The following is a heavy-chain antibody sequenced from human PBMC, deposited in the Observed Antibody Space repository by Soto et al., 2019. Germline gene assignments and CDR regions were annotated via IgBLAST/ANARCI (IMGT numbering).Heavy chain of an antibody. Sequence: GGSLRLSCAASGFTFSNAWMNWVRQAPGKGLEWVGRIKSKTDGGTTDYAAPVKGRFTISRDDSKNTLYLQMNSLKTEDTAVYYCTTDSEYYYDSSGYYYSDYWGQGTLVTVSS. D-gene: IGHD3-22*01. CDR2: IKSKTDGGTT. V-gene: IGHV3-15*07. J-gene: IGHJ4*02. CDR3: TTDSEYYYDSSGYYYSDY. CDR1: GFTFSNAW.